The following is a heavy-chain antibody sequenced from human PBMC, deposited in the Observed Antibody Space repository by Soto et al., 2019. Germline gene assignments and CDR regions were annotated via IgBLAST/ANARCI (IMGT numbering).Heavy chain of an antibody. J-gene: IGHJ6*02. CDR2: IIPILGIA. CDR1: GGTFSSYT. CDR3: ARFRGSYGMDV. V-gene: IGHV1-69*02. D-gene: IGHD3-10*01. Sequence: QVQLVQSGAEVKKPGSSVKVSCKASGGTFSSYTISWVRQAPGQGLEWMGRIIPILGIANYAQKLQGRVTITADKSTSTAYMELSSLRSEDTAGYYCARFRGSYGMDVWGQGTTVTVSS.